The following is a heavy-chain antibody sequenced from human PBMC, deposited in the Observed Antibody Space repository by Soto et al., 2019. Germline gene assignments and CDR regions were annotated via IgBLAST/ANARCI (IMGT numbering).Heavy chain of an antibody. V-gene: IGHV4-4*02. CDR2: IYHSGST. CDR3: ARRRASSGWYPYYYGMDV. D-gene: IGHD6-19*01. Sequence: PSETLSLTCAVSGGSISSSNWWSWVRQPPRKGLEWIGEIYHSGSTNYNPSLKSRVTISVDKSKNQFSLKLSSVTAADTAVYYCARRRASSGWYPYYYGMDVWGQGTTVTVSS. J-gene: IGHJ6*02. CDR1: GGSISSSNW.